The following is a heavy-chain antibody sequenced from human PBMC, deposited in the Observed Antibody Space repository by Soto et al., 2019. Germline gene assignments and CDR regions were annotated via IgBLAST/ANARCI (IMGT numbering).Heavy chain of an antibody. CDR1: GGSVSSSSYY. CDR2: IYYTGST. Sequence: SETLSLTCTVSGGSVSSSSYYWGWIRQSPGKGLEWIGTIYYTGSTSYSPSLKSRVTISVDTSKTQFSLNLKSVTAADTAVYYCAGRRAGDYYFDYWGQGTLVTVSS. J-gene: IGHJ4*02. V-gene: IGHV4-39*01. D-gene: IGHD1-26*01. CDR3: AGRRAGDYYFDY.